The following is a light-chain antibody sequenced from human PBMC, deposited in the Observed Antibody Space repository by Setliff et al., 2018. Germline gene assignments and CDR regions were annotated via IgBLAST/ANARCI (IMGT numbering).Light chain of an antibody. CDR1: SSDVGGYNH. J-gene: IGLJ1*01. V-gene: IGLV2-8*01. Sequence: SALAQPPSASGSPGQSVTISCTGTSSDVGGYNHVSWYQQHPGKAPKLLTYGVSKRPSGVPDRFSGSKSGNTASLTVSGLQADDEADYYCSSYAGSYIYVFGTGTKVTVL. CDR3: SSYAGSYIYV. CDR2: GVS.